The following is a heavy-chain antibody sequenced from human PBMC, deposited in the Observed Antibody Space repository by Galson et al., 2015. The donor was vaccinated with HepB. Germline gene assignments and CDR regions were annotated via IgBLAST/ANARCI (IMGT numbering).Heavy chain of an antibody. D-gene: IGHD3-10*01. CDR2: IRYDGSNK. CDR3: ANSASITMVRGALGY. Sequence: SLRLSCAASGFTFSSYGMHWVRQAPGKGLEWVAFIRYDGSNKYYADSVRGRFTISRDNSKNTLYLQMNSLRAEDTAVYYCANSASITMVRGALGYWGQGTLVTVSS. V-gene: IGHV3-30*02. J-gene: IGHJ4*02. CDR1: GFTFSSYG.